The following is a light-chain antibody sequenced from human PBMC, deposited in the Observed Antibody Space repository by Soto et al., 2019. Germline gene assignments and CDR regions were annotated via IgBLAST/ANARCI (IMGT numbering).Light chain of an antibody. CDR2: KAS. V-gene: IGKV1-5*03. CDR3: QQYENLPT. CDR1: QTISSW. Sequence: DIQITQSPSTLSGSVGDRVTITCRASQTISSWLAWYQQKPGKAPKLLIYKASTLKSGVPSRFSGSGSGTEFTLTISSLQPDDFATYYCQQYENLPTFGQGTRLEIK. J-gene: IGKJ5*01.